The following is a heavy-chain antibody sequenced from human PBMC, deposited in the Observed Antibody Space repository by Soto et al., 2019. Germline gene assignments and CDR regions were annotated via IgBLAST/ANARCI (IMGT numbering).Heavy chain of an antibody. D-gene: IGHD2-2*02. J-gene: IGHJ4*02. CDR3: ASLLPSLYCSSATCYSGVRDFDY. CDR2: IYYSGNT. Sequence: PETLSLTCSVSGGSISSSTYYWAWIRQPPGKGLEWVGSIYYSGNTYYNPSLKSRVNMYEDRSNNQFTRRLCSGSAAETAVHYCASLLPSLYCSSATCYSGVRDFDYWGQGALVTVSS. V-gene: IGHV4-39*01. CDR1: GGSISSSTYY.